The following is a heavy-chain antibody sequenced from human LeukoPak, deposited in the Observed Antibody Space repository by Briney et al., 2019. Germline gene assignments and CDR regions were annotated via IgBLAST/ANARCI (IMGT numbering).Heavy chain of an antibody. J-gene: IGHJ2*01. CDR1: EFTCSSYR. D-gene: IGHD5-24*01. Sequence: GGSLRLSCAASEFTCSSYRMTWVRQAPGKGLEWISYVVGGSSSVYYADSVKGRFTISRDNAENSVSLQMSNVRADDTAVYYCARSHEMRGYRVYWYFDLWGRGTLVTVS. CDR2: VVGGSSSV. V-gene: IGHV3-48*04. CDR3: ARSHEMRGYRVYWYFDL.